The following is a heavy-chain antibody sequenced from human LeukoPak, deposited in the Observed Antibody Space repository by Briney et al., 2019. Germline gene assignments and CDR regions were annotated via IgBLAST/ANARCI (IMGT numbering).Heavy chain of an antibody. CDR1: GGTFSSYA. Sequence: SVKVSCRASGGTFSSYAISWVRQAPGQGLEWMGRIIPIFGTANYAQKFQGRVTITTDESTSTAYMELSSLRSEDTAVYYCARGDYSYGSRYWGQGTLVTVSS. CDR2: IIPIFGTA. CDR3: ARGDYSYGSRY. D-gene: IGHD5-18*01. J-gene: IGHJ4*02. V-gene: IGHV1-69*05.